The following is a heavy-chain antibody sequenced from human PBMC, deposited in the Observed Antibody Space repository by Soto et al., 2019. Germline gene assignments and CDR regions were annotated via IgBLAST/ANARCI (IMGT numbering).Heavy chain of an antibody. CDR1: GGSISSYY. J-gene: IGHJ6*03. CDR3: ARVVSDFWSGYDVDYYYYYMDV. V-gene: IGHV4-59*01. Sequence: SETLSLTCTVSGGSISSYYWSWIRQPPGKGLEWIGYIYYSGSTNYNPSLKSRVTISVDTSKNQFSLKLSSVTAADMAVYYCARVVSDFWSGYDVDYYYYYMDVWGKGTTVTV. D-gene: IGHD3-3*01. CDR2: IYYSGST.